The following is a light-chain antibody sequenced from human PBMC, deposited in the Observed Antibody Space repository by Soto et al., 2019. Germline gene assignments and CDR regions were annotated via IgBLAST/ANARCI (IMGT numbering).Light chain of an antibody. V-gene: IGKV3-15*01. J-gene: IGKJ1*01. CDR2: GAS. Sequence: ETVMTQSPATLSVSPGEGATLSCRASRTINNNLAWYQQKPGQAPRLLIYGASRRATGVPARFSGSGSGTEFTLTISSLQSEDFAVYYCQHYNNGPRFGQGTKVDIK. CDR3: QHYNNGPR. CDR1: RTINNN.